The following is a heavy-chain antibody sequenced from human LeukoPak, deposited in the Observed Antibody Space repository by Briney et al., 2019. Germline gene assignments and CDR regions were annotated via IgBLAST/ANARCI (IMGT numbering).Heavy chain of an antibody. V-gene: IGHV3-53*01. CDR2: IYSGGST. CDR3: ARDRGGDYPYYYYYMDV. Sequence: GGSLRLSCAASGFTVSSNYMSWVRQAPGKGLEWVSVIYSGGSTYYADYVKGRFTISRDNSKNTLYLQMNSLRAEDTAVYYCARDRGGDYPYYYYYMDVWGKGTTVTVSS. J-gene: IGHJ6*03. CDR1: GFTVSSNY. D-gene: IGHD4-17*01.